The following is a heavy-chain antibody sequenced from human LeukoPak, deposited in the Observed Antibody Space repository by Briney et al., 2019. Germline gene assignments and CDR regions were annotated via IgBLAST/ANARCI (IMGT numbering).Heavy chain of an antibody. CDR3: ARDSGADYYDSSGSFDY. CDR2: ISYDGSNK. CDR1: GFTFNSHA. J-gene: IGHJ4*02. Sequence: GGSLRLSCAASGFTFNSHAIHWVRQAPGKGLEWVAVISYDGSNKYYADSVKGRFTISRDNSKNTLYLQMNSLRAEDTAVYYCARDSGADYYDSSGSFDYWGQGTLVTVSS. D-gene: IGHD3-22*01. V-gene: IGHV3-30-3*01.